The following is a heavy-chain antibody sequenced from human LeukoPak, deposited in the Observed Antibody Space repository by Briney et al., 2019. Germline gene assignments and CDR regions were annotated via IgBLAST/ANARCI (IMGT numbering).Heavy chain of an antibody. D-gene: IGHD3-3*01. CDR2: IHTSGSN. CDR3: ARLSAAVHLGAFDL. V-gene: IGHV4-4*09. J-gene: IGHJ3*01. Sequence: SETLSLPCAGSGVSIRPYYWAWIRQPPGKGLEWIGYIHTSGSNNQYPSLKSRVTISVDKSKNHFSLRLTSVTAADTAVYYCARLSAAVHLGAFDLWGQGTMVTVSS. CDR1: GVSIRPYY.